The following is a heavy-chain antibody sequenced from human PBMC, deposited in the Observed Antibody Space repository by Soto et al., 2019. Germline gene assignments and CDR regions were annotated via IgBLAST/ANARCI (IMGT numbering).Heavy chain of an antibody. CDR3: ARDLRIPRGGNRFDP. CDR2: TYYRSKWYN. J-gene: IGHJ5*02. CDR1: GDSVSSTSAA. Sequence: LSLTCAISGDSVSSTSAAWNWIRQSPSRGLEWLGRTYYRSKWYNDYAVSVKSRITINPDTSKNQFSLQLNSVTPEDTAVYYCARDLRIPRGGNRFDPWGQGTLVTVSS. V-gene: IGHV6-1*01. D-gene: IGHD3-16*01.